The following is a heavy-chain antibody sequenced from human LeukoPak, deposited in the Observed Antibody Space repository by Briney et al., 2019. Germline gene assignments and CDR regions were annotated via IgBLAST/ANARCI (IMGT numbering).Heavy chain of an antibody. CDR2: IYPGDSDT. CDR1: GYSFTSYW. CDR3: ARHVRSNYYYHGMDV. Sequence: GESLQISCQGSGYSFTSYWIGWVRQMPGKGLEWMGIIYPGDSDTRYSPSFQGQVTISADKSISTAYLQWSSLKASDTAMYYCARHVRSNYYYHGMDVWGQGTTVTVSS. J-gene: IGHJ6*02. V-gene: IGHV5-51*01. D-gene: IGHD4-17*01.